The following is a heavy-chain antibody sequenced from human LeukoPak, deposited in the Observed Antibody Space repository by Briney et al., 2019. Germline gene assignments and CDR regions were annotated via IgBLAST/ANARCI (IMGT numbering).Heavy chain of an antibody. Sequence: PGRSLRLSCAASGFTFDHYAMHWVRQAPGNGLEWVSGINWNSGSIGYADSVKGRFTISRDNAKNSLYLQMNSLRAEDTAVYYCAELGITMIGGVWGKGTTVTISS. V-gene: IGHV3-9*01. CDR1: GFTFDHYA. CDR3: AELGITMIGGV. CDR2: INWNSGSI. D-gene: IGHD3-10*02. J-gene: IGHJ6*04.